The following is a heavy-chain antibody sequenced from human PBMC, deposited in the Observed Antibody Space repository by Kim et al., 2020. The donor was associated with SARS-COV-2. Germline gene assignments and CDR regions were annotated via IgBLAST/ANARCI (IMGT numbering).Heavy chain of an antibody. CDR1: GYSFTSYW. V-gene: IGHV5-51*01. J-gene: IGHJ6*02. Sequence: GESLKISCKGSGYSFTSYWIGCVRQMPGKGLEWMGIIYPGDSDTRYSPSFQGQVTISADKSISTAYLQWSSLKASDTAMYYCARQAYPPYYGMDVWGQGTTVTVSS. CDR3: ARQAYPPYYGMDV. CDR2: IYPGDSDT.